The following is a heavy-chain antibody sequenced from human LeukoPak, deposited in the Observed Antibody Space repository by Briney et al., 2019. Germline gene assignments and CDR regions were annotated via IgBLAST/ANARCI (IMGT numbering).Heavy chain of an antibody. CDR1: GFTFNSYA. Sequence: GGSLRLSCAASGFTFNSYAMSWVRQAPWERLQWVSGISDSGGNTYYADSVRGRFTISRDNSKNTLYLQMNSLRAEDTAVYYCARDPDRQWLVLWHYFDYWGQGTLVTVSS. CDR2: ISDSGGNT. V-gene: IGHV3-23*01. J-gene: IGHJ4*02. CDR3: ARDPDRQWLVLWHYFDY. D-gene: IGHD6-19*01.